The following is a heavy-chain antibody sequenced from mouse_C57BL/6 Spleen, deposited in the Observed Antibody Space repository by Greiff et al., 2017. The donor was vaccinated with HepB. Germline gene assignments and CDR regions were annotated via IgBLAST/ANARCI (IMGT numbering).Heavy chain of an antibody. CDR1: GYTFTGYW. CDR2: ILPGSGST. J-gene: IGHJ3*01. Sequence: VQLQQSGAELMKPGASVKLSCKATGYTFTGYWIEWVKQRPGHGLEWIGEILPGSGSTNYNEKFKGKATFTADTSSNTAYMQLSSLTTEDSAISYCARSTNYYGSSYAAWFAYWGQGTLVTVSA. CDR3: ARSTNYYGSSYAAWFAY. D-gene: IGHD1-1*01. V-gene: IGHV1-9*01.